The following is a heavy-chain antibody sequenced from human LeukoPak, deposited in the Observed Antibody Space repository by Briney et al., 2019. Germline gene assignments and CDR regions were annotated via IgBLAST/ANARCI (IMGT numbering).Heavy chain of an antibody. CDR3: AKDVGDYVWGSYRPDYYGMDV. Sequence: PGGSLRLSCAASGFTFSSYWMSWVRQAPGKGLEWVANINQDGSEQYYADSVKGRFTISRDNSKNTLYLQMNSLRAEDTAVYYCAKDVGDYVWGSYRPDYYGMDVWGQGTTVTVSS. CDR2: INQDGSEQ. V-gene: IGHV3-7*01. J-gene: IGHJ6*02. CDR1: GFTFSSYW. D-gene: IGHD3-16*02.